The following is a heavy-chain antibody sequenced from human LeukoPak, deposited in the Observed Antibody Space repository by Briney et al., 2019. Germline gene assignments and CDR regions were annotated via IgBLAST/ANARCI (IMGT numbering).Heavy chain of an antibody. J-gene: IGHJ4*02. CDR1: GGSISSYY. D-gene: IGHD5-18*01. V-gene: IGHV4-4*07. Sequence: PSETLSLTCTVSGGSISSYYWSWIRQPAGKGLEWIGRIYTSGSTNYNPSLKSRVTMSVDTSKNQFSLKLSSVTAADTAVYYCAALNPLVSGYSYAPDYWGQGTLVTVSS. CDR2: IYTSGST. CDR3: AALNPLVSGYSYAPDY.